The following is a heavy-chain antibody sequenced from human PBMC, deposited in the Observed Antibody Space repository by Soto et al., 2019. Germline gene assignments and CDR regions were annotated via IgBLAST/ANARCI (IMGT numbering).Heavy chain of an antibody. CDR2: ISAYNGNT. V-gene: IGHV1-18*01. CDR1: GSTFIKYG. Sequence: SVRVSCASDGSTFIKYGISCGRQATAQVLNCMGWISAYNGNTKYAQKLQGRVTMTTDTSTTTANMELRSLTSDDTAVYYCARLLYQLIHGEDYYYYGMDVWGQGTTVTVSS. J-gene: IGHJ6*02. CDR3: ARLLYQLIHGEDYYYYGMDV. D-gene: IGHD2-2*01.